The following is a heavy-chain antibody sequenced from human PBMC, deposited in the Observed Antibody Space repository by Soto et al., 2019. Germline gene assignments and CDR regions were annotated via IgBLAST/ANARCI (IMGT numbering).Heavy chain of an antibody. CDR1: GYTFTGYY. D-gene: IGHD3-9*01. J-gene: IGHJ6*02. V-gene: IGHV1-2*04. Sequence: ASVKVSCKASGYTFTGYYMHWVRQAPGQGLEWMGWINPNSGGTNYAQKFQGWATMTRDTSISTAYMELSRLRSDDTAVYYCARQGVLRYFDWLSYSLDYYYGMDVSGQGTTVTVSS. CDR3: ARQGVLRYFDWLSYSLDYYYGMDV. CDR2: INPNSGGT.